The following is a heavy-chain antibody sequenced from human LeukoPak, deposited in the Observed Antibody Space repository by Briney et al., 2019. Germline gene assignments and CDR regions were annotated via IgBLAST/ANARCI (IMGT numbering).Heavy chain of an antibody. V-gene: IGHV3-53*01. CDR1: GFTFSSNY. CDR3: ARDLHSGSYFDY. D-gene: IGHD1-26*01. J-gene: IGHJ4*02. CDR2: IYSGGIR. Sequence: GGSRRLACAASGFTFSSNYMSWVRQAPGKGLEWCSFIYSGGIRYYSDSGKGRFTISRDNSKNTLYLQMNSLRAADTAVYYCARDLHSGSYFDYWGQGTLVTVSS.